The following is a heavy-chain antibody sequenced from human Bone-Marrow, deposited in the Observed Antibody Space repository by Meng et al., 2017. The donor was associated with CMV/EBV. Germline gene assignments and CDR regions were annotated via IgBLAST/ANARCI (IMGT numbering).Heavy chain of an antibody. J-gene: IGHJ6*02. CDR1: GYTFTSYG. CDR3: ASRHGDFQPAGLSPSVVRRTPLEYYYYGMDV. Sequence: ASVKVSCKASGYTFTSYGISWVRQAPGQGLEWMGWISAYNGNTNYAQKLQGRVTMTTDTSTSTAYMELRSLRSDDTAVYYCASRHGDFQPAGLSPSVVRRTPLEYYYYGMDVWGQGTTVTVSS. D-gene: IGHD3-3*01. CDR2: ISAYNGNT. V-gene: IGHV1-18*01.